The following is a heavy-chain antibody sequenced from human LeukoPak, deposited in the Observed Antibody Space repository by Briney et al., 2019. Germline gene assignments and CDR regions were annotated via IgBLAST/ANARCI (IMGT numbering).Heavy chain of an antibody. D-gene: IGHD2-21*02. CDR3: ARNLYCGGDCYSIWFDY. CDR2: IIPIFGTA. Sequence: GASVKVSCKASGGTFGSYAISWVRQAPGQGLEWMGGIIPIFGTANYAQKFQGRVTITADESTSTAYMELSRLRSEDTAVYYCARNLYCGGDCYSIWFDYWGQGTLVTVSS. CDR1: GGTFGSYA. V-gene: IGHV1-69*13. J-gene: IGHJ4*02.